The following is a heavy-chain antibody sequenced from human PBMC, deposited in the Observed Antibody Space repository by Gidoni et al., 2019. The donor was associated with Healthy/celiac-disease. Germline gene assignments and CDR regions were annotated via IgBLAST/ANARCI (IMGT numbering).Heavy chain of an antibody. CDR3: AKDLIRDYGDFFDY. J-gene: IGHJ4*02. Sequence: EVQLLESGGGLVQPGGSLSISCTAPGFTFSSYAMSLVHQAPGKGLGWVSAISGSGGSTYYADSVKGRFTISRDNSKNTLYLQMNSLRAEDTAVYYCAKDLIRDYGDFFDYWGQGTLVTVSS. CDR1: GFTFSSYA. D-gene: IGHD4-17*01. CDR2: ISGSGGST. V-gene: IGHV3-23*01.